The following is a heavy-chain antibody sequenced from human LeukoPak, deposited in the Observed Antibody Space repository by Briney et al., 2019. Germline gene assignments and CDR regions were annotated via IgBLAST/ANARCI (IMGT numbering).Heavy chain of an antibody. CDR3: TTDLIVVVPAARPIHDY. CDR1: GFTFSNAW. CDR2: IKSKTDGGTT. V-gene: IGHV3-15*01. J-gene: IGHJ4*02. Sequence: PGGSLRLSCAASGFTFSNAWMSWVRQAPGKGLKWVGRIKSKTDGGTTDYAAPVKGRFTISRDDSKNTLYLQMNSLKTEDTAVYYCTTDLIVVVPAARPIHDYWGQGTLVTVSS. D-gene: IGHD2-2*01.